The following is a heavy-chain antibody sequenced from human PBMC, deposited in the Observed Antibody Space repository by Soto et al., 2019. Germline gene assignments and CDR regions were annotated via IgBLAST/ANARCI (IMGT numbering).Heavy chain of an antibody. CDR1: GDSVSSNSAA. CDR3: ARGLRIQLWLNNWFDP. V-gene: IGHV6-1*01. CDR2: TYYRSKWYN. J-gene: IGHJ5*02. D-gene: IGHD5-18*01. Sequence: QTLSLTCAISGDSVSSNSAAWNWIRQSPSRGLEWLGRTYYRSKWYNDYAVSVKSRITINPDTSKNQFSLQLNSVTPEDTAVYYCARGLRIQLWLNNWFDPWGQGTLVTVSS.